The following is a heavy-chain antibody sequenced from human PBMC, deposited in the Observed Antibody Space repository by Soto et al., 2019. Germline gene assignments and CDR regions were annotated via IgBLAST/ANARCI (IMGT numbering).Heavy chain of an antibody. CDR2: TSYDGSNN. J-gene: IGHJ5*02. D-gene: IGHD3-16*01. V-gene: IGHV3-33*05. CDR1: GFTFRSYV. Sequence: QVQLVESGGGVVQPGTSLRLSCVGSGFTFRSYVIHWVRQAPGKGLEWVALTSYDGSNNFYGDVVKGRFTITRDNSRNTVELQMNSLRLEDTALYYCARWGTTGGLDAWGQGTLVSVSS. CDR3: ARWGTTGGLDA.